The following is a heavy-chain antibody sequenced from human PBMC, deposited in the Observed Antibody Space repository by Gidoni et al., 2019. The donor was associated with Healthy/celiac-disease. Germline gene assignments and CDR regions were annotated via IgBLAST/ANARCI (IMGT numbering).Heavy chain of an antibody. D-gene: IGHD5-12*01. Sequence: QVQLQESGPGLVKPSQTLSLTCTVSGGSISSGDYYWSWIRQPPGKGLEWIGYIYYSGSTYYNPSLKSRVTISVDTSKNQFSLKLSSVTAADTAVYYCARAQGDGYNYRWYFDLWGRGTLVTVSS. V-gene: IGHV4-30-4*01. CDR1: GGSISSGDYY. CDR3: ARAQGDGYNYRWYFDL. CDR2: IYYSGST. J-gene: IGHJ2*01.